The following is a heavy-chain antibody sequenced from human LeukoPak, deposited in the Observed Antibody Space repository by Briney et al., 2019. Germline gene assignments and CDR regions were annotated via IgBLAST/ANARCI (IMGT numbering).Heavy chain of an antibody. Sequence: GGSPRLSCAASGFTLSSYAMSWVRQAPGKGLEWVSAISVSGNTYHADSVKGRFTISRDSSKNTLYLQMNRLRAEDAAVYYCARRAGAYSHPYDYWGQGTLVTVSS. CDR2: ISVSGNT. CDR3: ARRAGAYSHPYDY. D-gene: IGHD4/OR15-4a*01. V-gene: IGHV3-23*01. J-gene: IGHJ4*02. CDR1: GFTLSSYA.